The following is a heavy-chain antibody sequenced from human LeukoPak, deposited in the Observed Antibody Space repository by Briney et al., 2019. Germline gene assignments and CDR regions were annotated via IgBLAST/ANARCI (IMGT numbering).Heavy chain of an antibody. V-gene: IGHV1-46*03. CDR1: GYTFTSYY. CDR2: INPSGGST. CDR3: ARDLPREYYDFWSGHGDDAFDM. J-gene: IGHJ3*02. Sequence: VASVKVSCKASGYTFTSYYMHWVRQGPGQGLEWMGIINPSGGSTSYAQKFQGRVTMTRDTSTSTVYMELSSLRSEDTAVYYCARDLPREYYDFWSGHGDDAFDMWGEGTMVTVSS. D-gene: IGHD3-3*01.